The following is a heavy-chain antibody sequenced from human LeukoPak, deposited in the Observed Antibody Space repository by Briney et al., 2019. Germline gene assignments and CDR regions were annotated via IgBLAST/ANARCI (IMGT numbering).Heavy chain of an antibody. J-gene: IGHJ4*02. D-gene: IGHD2-8*01. Sequence: SETLSLTCSVSGGSISGYFWSWIRQPPGKGLEWVGYIYYTGATSYNPSLESRVTVSLDKSKNQLSLNLTSVTAADTAVYYCSRENGAFSPFGYWGQGTLVTVLS. V-gene: IGHV4-59*12. CDR3: SRENGAFSPFGY. CDR1: GGSISGYF. CDR2: IYYTGAT.